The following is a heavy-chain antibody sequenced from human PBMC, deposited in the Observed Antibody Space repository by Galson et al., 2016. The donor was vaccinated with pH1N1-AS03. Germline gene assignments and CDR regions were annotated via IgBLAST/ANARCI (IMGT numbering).Heavy chain of an antibody. CDR1: GFTFSNYF. CDR3: AKDRVGTEPDSSDM. CDR2: ISGGGGST. J-gene: IGHJ3*02. Sequence: SLRLSCAASGFTFSNYFMNWVRQAPGKALEWVSAISGGGGSTYYADSVKGRFTISRDNSKNTLYLQMNSLRVEDTAVYYCAKDRVGTEPDSSDMWGQGTMVTVSS. V-gene: IGHV3-23*01. D-gene: IGHD1-14*01.